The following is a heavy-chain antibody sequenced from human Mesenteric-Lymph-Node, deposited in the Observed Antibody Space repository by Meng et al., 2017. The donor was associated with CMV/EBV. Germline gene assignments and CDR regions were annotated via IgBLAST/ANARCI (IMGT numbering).Heavy chain of an antibody. V-gene: IGHV3-33*01. D-gene: IGHD5-24*01. Sequence: GESLTLSCAASGFTFSSYGMHWVRQAPGKGLEWVAVIWYDGSNKYYADSVKGRFTISRDNSKNTLYLQMNSLRAEDTAVYYCARSHYNTYGWFDPWGQGTLVTVSS. CDR3: ARSHYNTYGWFDP. CDR2: IWYDGSNK. CDR1: GFTFSSYG. J-gene: IGHJ5*02.